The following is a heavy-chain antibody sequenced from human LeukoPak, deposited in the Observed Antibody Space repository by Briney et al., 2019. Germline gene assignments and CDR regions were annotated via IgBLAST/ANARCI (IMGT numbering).Heavy chain of an antibody. D-gene: IGHD2-15*01. V-gene: IGHV3-23*01. J-gene: IGHJ3*02. CDR1: GFTFSSYA. CDR3: AKLPSVVVVAVDALDI. Sequence: GGSLRLSCAASGFTFSSYAMSWVRQAPGKGLEWVSAISGSGGSTYYADSVKGRFTISRDNSKNTLYLQMNSLRAEDTAVYYCAKLPSVVVVAVDALDIWGQGTMVTVSS. CDR2: ISGSGGST.